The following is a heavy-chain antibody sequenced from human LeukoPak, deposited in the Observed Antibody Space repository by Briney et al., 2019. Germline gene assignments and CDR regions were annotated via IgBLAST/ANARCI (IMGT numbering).Heavy chain of an antibody. Sequence: GSLKLSCAASEFTFISYAMSWVRQAPGKGLEWVSAISDSGGSTYYADSVKGRFTISSDNSKNTLYLQMVSLRAEDTAVYYCAKKLVTPSHDYWGQGALVTVSS. CDR1: EFTFISYA. J-gene: IGHJ4*02. CDR2: ISDSGGST. D-gene: IGHD2-21*02. V-gene: IGHV3-23*01. CDR3: AKKLVTPSHDY.